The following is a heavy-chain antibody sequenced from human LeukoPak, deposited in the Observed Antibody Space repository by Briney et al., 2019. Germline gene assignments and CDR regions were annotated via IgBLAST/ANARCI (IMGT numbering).Heavy chain of an antibody. CDR3: ARVDDYYDSSGFDF. V-gene: IGHV3-23*01. CDR2: ISGSGGST. D-gene: IGHD3-22*01. Sequence: PGGSLRLSCAASGFTFSSYAMSWVRQAPGKGLEWVSAISGSGGSTYYADSVKGRFTISRDNSKNTLYLQMNSLRVEDTAVYYCARVDDYYDSSGFDFWGQGTLVTVSS. CDR1: GFTFSSYA. J-gene: IGHJ4*02.